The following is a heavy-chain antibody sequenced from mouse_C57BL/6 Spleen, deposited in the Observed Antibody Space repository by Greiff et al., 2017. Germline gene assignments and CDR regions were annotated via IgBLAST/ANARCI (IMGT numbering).Heavy chain of an antibody. Sequence: EVQLKESGGGLVKPGGSLKLSCAASGFTFSDYGMHWVRRAPEKGLEWVAYISSGSSTIYYADTVKGRFTISRDNAKNTLFLQMTSLRSEDTAMYYCARHWVHYAMDYWGQGTSVTVSS. D-gene: IGHD4-1*01. CDR1: GFTFSDYG. J-gene: IGHJ4*01. V-gene: IGHV5-17*01. CDR2: ISSGSSTI. CDR3: ARHWVHYAMDY.